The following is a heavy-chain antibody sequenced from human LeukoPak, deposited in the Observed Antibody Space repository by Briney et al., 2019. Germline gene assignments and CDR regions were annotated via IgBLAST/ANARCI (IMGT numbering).Heavy chain of an antibody. CDR3: ARRPYYYDSSGYLIENAFDI. Sequence: ASVKLSCKASGYTFTSYGISWVRQAPGQGLEWMGWISAYNGNTNYAQKLQGRVTMTTDTSTSTAYMELRSLRSDDTAVYYCARRPYYYDSSGYLIENAFDIWGQGTMVTVSS. CDR1: GYTFTSYG. CDR2: ISAYNGNT. D-gene: IGHD3-22*01. V-gene: IGHV1-18*01. J-gene: IGHJ3*02.